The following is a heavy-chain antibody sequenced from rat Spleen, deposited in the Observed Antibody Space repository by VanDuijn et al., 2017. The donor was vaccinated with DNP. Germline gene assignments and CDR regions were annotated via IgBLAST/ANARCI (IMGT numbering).Heavy chain of an antibody. CDR2: IGSDGYAP. J-gene: IGHJ2*01. V-gene: IGHV5-22*01. Sequence: EVQLVESGGDLVQPGRSLKLFCAASGFTFSDYYMAWIRQAPTKGLEWVAYIGSDGYAPYYGDSVKGRFTISRDNAKSTLYMKMNSLRSEDMATYYCVRWNSGHFDYWGQGVMVPVSS. CDR1: GFTFSDYY. CDR3: VRWNSGHFDY. D-gene: IGHD4-3*01.